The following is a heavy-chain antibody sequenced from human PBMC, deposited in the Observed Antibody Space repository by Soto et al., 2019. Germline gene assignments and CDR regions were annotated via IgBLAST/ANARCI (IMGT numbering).Heavy chain of an antibody. CDR3: AREGQSTRGEYYYDSSARPYAFDI. CDR1: GYSFTSYW. Sequence: PGESLKISCKGSGYSFTSYWIGWVRQMPGKGLEWMGIIYPGDSDTRYSPSFQGQVTISADKSISTAYLQWSSLKASDTAMYYCAREGQSTRGEYYYDSSARPYAFDIWGQGTMVTVSS. CDR2: IYPGDSDT. J-gene: IGHJ3*02. V-gene: IGHV5-51*01. D-gene: IGHD3-22*01.